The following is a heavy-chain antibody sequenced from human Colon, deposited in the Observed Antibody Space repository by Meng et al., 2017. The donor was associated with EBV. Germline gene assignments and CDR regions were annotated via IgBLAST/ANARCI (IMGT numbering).Heavy chain of an antibody. V-gene: IGHV4-39*01. CDR1: GGPISRTGTC. Sequence: LGGSGLGLVKPSETLSLTCTVSGGPISRTGTCGGWIRQPPGKGLEWIGSQCHADDTYYNPSLMGRVTISVDTSKNQVSLKLTSVTAADTSIYYCARHTFSGNPGGIDSWGQGILVTVSS. D-gene: IGHD4-23*01. CDR3: ARHTFSGNPGGIDS. J-gene: IGHJ4*02. CDR2: QCHADDT.